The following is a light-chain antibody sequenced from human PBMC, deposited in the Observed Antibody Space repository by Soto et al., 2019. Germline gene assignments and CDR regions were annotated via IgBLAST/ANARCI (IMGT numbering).Light chain of an antibody. CDR1: RSVSRK. CDR2: GAA. J-gene: IGKJ1*01. Sequence: EIEMPQSPATLSVSPAPRATPSRRASRSVSRKLALVQQKPAHAPWLLNVGAATRAIGIPGRFSGSGLGMEFTLTISSLQSEYFAVYYCQQYNYWPGTFGQGTKVDIK. V-gene: IGKV3-15*01. CDR3: QQYNYWPGT.